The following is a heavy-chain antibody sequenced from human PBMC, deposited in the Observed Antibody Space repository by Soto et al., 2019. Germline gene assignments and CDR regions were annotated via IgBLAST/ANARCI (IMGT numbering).Heavy chain of an antibody. J-gene: IGHJ6*02. CDR2: IWYDGSNK. CDR3: ARVPSDYDFWSGYHPKDYYGMDV. CDR1: GFTFSSYG. V-gene: IGHV3-33*01. Sequence: GGSLRLSCAASGFTFSSYGMHCVRQAPGKGLEWVAVIWYDGSNKYYADSVKGRFTISRDNSKNTLYLQMNSLRAEDTAVYYCARVPSDYDFWSGYHPKDYYGMDVWGQGTTVTVSS. D-gene: IGHD3-3*01.